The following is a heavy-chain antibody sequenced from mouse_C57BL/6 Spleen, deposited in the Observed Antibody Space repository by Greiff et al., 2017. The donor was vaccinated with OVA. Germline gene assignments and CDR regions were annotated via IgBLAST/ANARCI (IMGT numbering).Heavy chain of an antibody. Sequence: VQLKESGGGLVQPKGSLKLSCAASGFRFNTYSMNWVRQAPGKGFEWVARISSKSNNSATYYADSVKDRFTISRDDSESMLYLQMNNLKTEETAMYYCVRHGGFDVWGTGTTVTVSS. CDR3: VRHGGFDV. V-gene: IGHV10-1*01. CDR1: GFRFNTYS. CDR2: ISSKSNNSAT. J-gene: IGHJ1*03.